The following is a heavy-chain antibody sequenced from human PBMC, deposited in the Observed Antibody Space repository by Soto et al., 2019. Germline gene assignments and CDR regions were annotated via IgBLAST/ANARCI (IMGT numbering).Heavy chain of an antibody. J-gene: IGHJ4*02. CDR1: GFTCNWYG. Sequence: EVQLVEAGGGLVQPGGSLRPSWAASGFTCNWYGMGWARQAPGQGPEWLSNIKQAGSERYYVDSVKGRFTISRDNVKNSVYRQMNSLLAEDPAVYYCTRTISALPGDDYWGQGTLVTVSS. CDR2: IKQAGSER. D-gene: IGHD6-6*01. V-gene: IGHV3-7*01. CDR3: TRTISALPGDDY.